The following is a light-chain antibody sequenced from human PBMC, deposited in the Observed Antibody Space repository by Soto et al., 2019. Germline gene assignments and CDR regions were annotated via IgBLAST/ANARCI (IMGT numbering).Light chain of an antibody. Sequence: EIVVAQSPATLSVTPGERITLSCRATQTIGQKLAWYLQRPGQAPSLLMYGASTRATDIPARFSGSVSGTEFTLPITGLQSEDFAVYYCQQYNGWPWTFGQGTKVEI. J-gene: IGKJ1*01. CDR3: QQYNGWPWT. CDR2: GAS. V-gene: IGKV3-15*01. CDR1: QTIGQK.